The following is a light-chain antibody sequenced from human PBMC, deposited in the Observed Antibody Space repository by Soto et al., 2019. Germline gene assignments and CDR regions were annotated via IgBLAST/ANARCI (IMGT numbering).Light chain of an antibody. CDR1: SSDVGGYNY. V-gene: IGLV2-8*01. CDR3: AAWDDSLSAVV. J-gene: IGLJ2*01. CDR2: EVN. Sequence: QSALTQPPSASGSPGQSVAISCTGTSSDVGGYNYVSWYQQHPGKAPKLMIYEVNKRPSGVPDRFSGSKSGTSGSLAISGLRSDDEADYYCAAWDDSLSAVVFGGGTKLTVL.